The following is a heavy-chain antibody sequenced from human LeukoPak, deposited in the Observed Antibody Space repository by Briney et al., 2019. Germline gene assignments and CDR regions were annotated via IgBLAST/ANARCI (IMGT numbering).Heavy chain of an antibody. CDR1: GGSISSGDYY. J-gene: IGHJ3*02. CDR2: IYYSGST. CDR3: ARVEGIVVVVAATPIHHAFDI. V-gene: IGHV4-30-4*01. Sequence: PSQTLSLTCTVSGGSISSGDYYWSWIRQPPGKGLEWIGYIYYSGSTYYNPSLKSRVTISVDTSKNQFSLELSSVTAADTAVYYCARVEGIVVVVAATPIHHAFDIWGQGTMVTVSS. D-gene: IGHD2-15*01.